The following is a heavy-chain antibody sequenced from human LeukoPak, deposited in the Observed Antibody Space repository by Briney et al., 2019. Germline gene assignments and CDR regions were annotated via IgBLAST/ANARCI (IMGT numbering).Heavy chain of an antibody. V-gene: IGHV1-69*13. J-gene: IGHJ4*02. CDR3: ATYSSSNPERGYYFDY. Sequence: GASVKVSCKASGGTFSSYASSWVRQAPGQGLEWMGGIIPIFGTANYAQKFQGRVTITADESTSTAYMELSSLRSEDTAVYYCATYSSSNPERGYYFDYWGQGTLVTVSS. CDR1: GGTFSSYA. CDR2: IIPIFGTA. D-gene: IGHD6-6*01.